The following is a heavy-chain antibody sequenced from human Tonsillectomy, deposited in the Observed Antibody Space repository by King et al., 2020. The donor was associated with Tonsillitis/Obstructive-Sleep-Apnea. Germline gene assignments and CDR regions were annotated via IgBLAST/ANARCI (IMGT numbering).Heavy chain of an antibody. CDR1: GFTFDDYA. CDR2: ISWDSGSI. J-gene: IGHJ5*02. CDR3: AKGAAATRYNWFDP. V-gene: IGHV3-9*01. D-gene: IGHD6-13*01. Sequence: VQLVESGGGLVQPGRSLRLSCAASGFTFDDYAMHWVRQAPGKGLEWVSGISWDSGSIAYADSVKGRFTISRDNARNSLYLQMNSLRPEDTALYYCAKGAAATRYNWFDPWGQGTLDTVSS.